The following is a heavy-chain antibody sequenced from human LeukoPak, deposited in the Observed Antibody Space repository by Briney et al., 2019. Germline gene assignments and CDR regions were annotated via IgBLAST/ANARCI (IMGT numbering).Heavy chain of an antibody. CDR1: GFTFSSYA. J-gene: IGHJ3*02. Sequence: GRSLRLSCAASGFTFSSYAMHWVRQASGKALEWVAVISYDGSHKYYADSVKGRFTISRDNSKNTLYLQMNSLRAEDTAVYYCAREVRDAFDIWGQGTMVTVSS. CDR2: ISYDGSHK. V-gene: IGHV3-30*04. CDR3: AREVRDAFDI.